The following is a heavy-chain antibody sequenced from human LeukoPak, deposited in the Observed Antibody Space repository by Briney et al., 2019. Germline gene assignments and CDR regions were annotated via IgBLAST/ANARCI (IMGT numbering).Heavy chain of an antibody. CDR2: IYSGGST. CDR3: ARDWVFLEWSYGNWFDP. V-gene: IGHV3-53*01. Sequence: PGGSLRLSCAASGFTVSSNYMSWVRQAPGKGLEWVSVIYSGGSTYYADSVKGRFTISRDNSKNTLYLQMNSLRAEDTAVYYCARDWVFLEWSYGNWFDPWGQGTLVTVSS. D-gene: IGHD3-3*01. J-gene: IGHJ5*02. CDR1: GFTVSSNY.